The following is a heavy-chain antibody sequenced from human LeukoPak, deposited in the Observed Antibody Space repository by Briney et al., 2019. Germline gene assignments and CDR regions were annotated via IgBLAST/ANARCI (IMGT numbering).Heavy chain of an antibody. CDR3: ARVSRSSWWALDY. D-gene: IGHD6-13*01. Sequence: GGSLRLSCAASGFTFSSYWMHWVRQAPGKGLVWVSRINTDGSSTSYADSVKGRFTISRDNAKNTLHLQMNSLRAEDTAVYYCARVSRSSWWALDYWGQGTLVTVSS. J-gene: IGHJ4*02. CDR2: INTDGSST. V-gene: IGHV3-74*01. CDR1: GFTFSSYW.